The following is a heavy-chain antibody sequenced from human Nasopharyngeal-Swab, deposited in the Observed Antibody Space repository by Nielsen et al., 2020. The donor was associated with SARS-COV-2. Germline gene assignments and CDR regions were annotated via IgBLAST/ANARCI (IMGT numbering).Heavy chain of an antibody. CDR1: GGTFSSYA. V-gene: IGHV1-69*13. CDR2: IIPIFGTA. J-gene: IGHJ3*02. CDR3: AEYYGSGSAPLGAFDI. D-gene: IGHD3-10*01. Sequence: SVKVSCKASGGTFSSYAISWVRQAPGQGLEWMGGIIPIFGTANYAQKFQGRVTITADESTSTAYMELSSLRSEDTAVYYCAEYYGSGSAPLGAFDIWGQGTMVTVSS.